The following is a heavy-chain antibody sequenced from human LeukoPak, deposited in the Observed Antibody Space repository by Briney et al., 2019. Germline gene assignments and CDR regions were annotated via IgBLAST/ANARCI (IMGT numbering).Heavy chain of an antibody. V-gene: IGHV1-69*13. J-gene: IGHJ3*02. CDR3: ARQTRNYGDYGGDAFDI. CDR2: IIPIFGTA. CDR1: GGTFSSYA. Sequence: ASVKVSCKASGGTFSSYAISWVRQAPGQGLEWMGGIIPIFGTANYAQKFQGRVTITADESTSTAYMELSSLRSEDTAVYYCARQTRNYGDYGGDAFDIWGQGTMVTVSS. D-gene: IGHD4-17*01.